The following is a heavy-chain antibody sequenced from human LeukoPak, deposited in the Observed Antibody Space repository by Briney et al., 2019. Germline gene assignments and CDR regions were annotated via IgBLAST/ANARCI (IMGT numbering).Heavy chain of an antibody. J-gene: IGHJ2*01. CDR3: ARGESGAPNWYFDL. Sequence: ASVKVSCKASGYTFTSYYMHWVRQAPGQGLEWMGGIIPIFGTANYAQKFQGRVTITADESTSTAYMELSSLRSEDAAVYYCARGESGAPNWYFDLWGRGTLVTVSS. CDR1: GYTFTSYY. D-gene: IGHD2/OR15-2a*01. V-gene: IGHV1-69*13. CDR2: IIPIFGTA.